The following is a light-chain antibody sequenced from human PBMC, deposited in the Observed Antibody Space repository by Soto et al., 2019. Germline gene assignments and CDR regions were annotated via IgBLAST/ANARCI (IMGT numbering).Light chain of an antibody. J-gene: IGKJ4*01. Sequence: EIVFTQSPATLSFSPGVRATLSCRASQSVSSYLAWYHQKSGQAPRLLIYDASNRATGIPARFSGSGSGTDFTLTISSLEPEDFAVYYCQQRSNWLTFGGGTKVDIK. CDR2: DAS. V-gene: IGKV3-11*01. CDR1: QSVSSY. CDR3: QQRSNWLT.